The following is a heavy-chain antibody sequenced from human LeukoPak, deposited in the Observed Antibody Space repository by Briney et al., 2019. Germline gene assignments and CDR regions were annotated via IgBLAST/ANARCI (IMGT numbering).Heavy chain of an antibody. Sequence: SVKVSCKASGGTFSSYAISWVRQAPGQGLEWMGGIIPIFGTANYAQKFQGRVTITADKSTSTAYMELSSLRSEDTAVYYCASLAADGRGEQGRDYWGQGTLVTVSS. CDR2: IIPIFGTA. V-gene: IGHV1-69*06. J-gene: IGHJ4*02. CDR3: ASLAADGRGEQGRDY. D-gene: IGHD6-25*01. CDR1: GGTFSSYA.